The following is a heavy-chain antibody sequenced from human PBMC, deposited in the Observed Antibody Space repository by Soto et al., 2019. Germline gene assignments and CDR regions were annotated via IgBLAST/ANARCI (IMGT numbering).Heavy chain of an antibody. Sequence: EVQLVESGGGLVQPGGSLRLSCAASGFTFSSYWMSWVRQAPGKGLEWVANIKQDGSEKYYVDSVKGRFTISRDNAKNSLYLQMNSLRAEYTAVYYCAIIYSSGWLSGEYFQHWGQGTLVTVSS. D-gene: IGHD6-19*01. CDR2: IKQDGSEK. J-gene: IGHJ1*01. CDR1: GFTFSSYW. V-gene: IGHV3-7*01. CDR3: AIIYSSGWLSGEYFQH.